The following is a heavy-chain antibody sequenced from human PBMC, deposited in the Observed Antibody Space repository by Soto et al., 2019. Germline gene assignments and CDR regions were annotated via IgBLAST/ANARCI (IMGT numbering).Heavy chain of an antibody. CDR1: GGTFSTYT. J-gene: IGHJ5*02. CDR3: AGDPDSHYIDSHASSYP. V-gene: IGHV1-69*04. Sequence: SVKVSCKASGGTFSTYTITWVRQAPGQGLEWMGRIIPIIGIINYAQKFQGRVTITADKFTGTAYMELTRLRSDDTAVYYCAGDPDSHYIDSHASSYPWGQGTLVTVSS. D-gene: IGHD3-22*01. CDR2: IIPIIGII.